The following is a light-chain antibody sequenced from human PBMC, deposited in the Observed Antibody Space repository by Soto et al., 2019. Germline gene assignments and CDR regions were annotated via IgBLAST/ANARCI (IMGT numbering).Light chain of an antibody. Sequence: QSVLTQPPSASGTPGQRVTISFSGSSSNIGSNYVYWYQQLPGTAPKLLIYRNNQRPSGVPDRFSGSKSGTSASLAISGLRSEDEADYYCAAWDDSLSGGYVFGTGTQLTVL. CDR1: SSNIGSNY. V-gene: IGLV1-47*01. CDR2: RNN. CDR3: AAWDDSLSGGYV. J-gene: IGLJ1*01.